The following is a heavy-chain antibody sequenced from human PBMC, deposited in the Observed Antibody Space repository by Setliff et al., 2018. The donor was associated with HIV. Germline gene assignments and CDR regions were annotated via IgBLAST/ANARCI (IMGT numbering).Heavy chain of an antibody. D-gene: IGHD3-10*01. V-gene: IGHV4-61*02. J-gene: IGHJ4*02. CDR2: IYTSGST. Sequence: PSETLSLTCTVSGGSISSSSYYWSWIRQPAGKGLEWIGRIYTSGSTNYNPSLKSRVTISVDTSKNQFSLKLSSVTAADTAVYYCARGAELLWFGELHNIPYLDYWGQGTLVTVSS. CDR1: GGSISSSSYY. CDR3: ARGAELLWFGELHNIPYLDY.